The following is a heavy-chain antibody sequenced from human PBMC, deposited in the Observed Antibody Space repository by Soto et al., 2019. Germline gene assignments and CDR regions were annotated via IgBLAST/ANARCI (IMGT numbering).Heavy chain of an antibody. CDR1: GFTFSSYS. Sequence: EVQLVESGGGLVQPGGSLRLSCAASGFTFSSYSMNWVRQAPGKGLEWVSYISSSSSTIYYADSVKGRFTISRDNAKNSLYLQMNSLRAEDTAVYYCARGAVAGRMMVYFDSWGQGPLVTVSS. D-gene: IGHD6-19*01. CDR3: ARGAVAGRMMVYFDS. J-gene: IGHJ4*02. CDR2: ISSSSSTI. V-gene: IGHV3-48*01.